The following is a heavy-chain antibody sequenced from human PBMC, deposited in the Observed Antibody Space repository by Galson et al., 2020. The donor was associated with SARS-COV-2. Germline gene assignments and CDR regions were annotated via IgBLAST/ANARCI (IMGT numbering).Heavy chain of an antibody. CDR2: IDRAGDT. Sequence: GGSLRLSCAASGFTFSTYDMHWVRQPKGKGLAWVSVIDRAGDTYYSDSVRGRSSISRDNAKDSLYLQMNSLRVGDTAVYYCVRAGRYGSGTHYYYGMDVWGQGTTVTVSS. CDR1: GFTFSTYD. CDR3: VRAGRYGSGTHYYYGMDV. V-gene: IGHV3-13*01. D-gene: IGHD3-10*01. J-gene: IGHJ6*02.